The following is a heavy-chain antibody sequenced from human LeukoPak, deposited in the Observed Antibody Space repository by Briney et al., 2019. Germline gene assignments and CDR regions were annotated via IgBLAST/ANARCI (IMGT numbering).Heavy chain of an antibody. CDR3: ARSPRYYDSSGYRVYYFDY. J-gene: IGHJ4*02. D-gene: IGHD3-22*01. CDR2: IIPIFGTA. V-gene: IGHV1-69*05. Sequence: ASVKVSCKASGGTFSSYAISWVRQAPGQGLEWMGGIIPIFGTANYAQKFQGRVTTTTDESTSTAYMELSSLRSEDTAVYYCARSPRYYDSSGYRVYYFDYWGQGTLVTVSS. CDR1: GGTFSSYA.